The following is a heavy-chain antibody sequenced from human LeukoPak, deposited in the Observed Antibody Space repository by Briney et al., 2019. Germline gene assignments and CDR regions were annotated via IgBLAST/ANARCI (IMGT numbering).Heavy chain of an antibody. Sequence: PSETLSLTSTVSGGSISSSSYYWGWIRQPPGKGLEWLGSIYYSGSTYYNPSLKSRVTISVDTSKNQFSLKLSSVTAADTAVYYCARHARYCSGGSCLRGPYYYYYYMDVWGKGTTVTVSS. V-gene: IGHV4-39*01. CDR1: GGSISSSSYY. J-gene: IGHJ6*03. CDR2: IYYSGST. CDR3: ARHARYCSGGSCLRGPYYYYYYMDV. D-gene: IGHD2-15*01.